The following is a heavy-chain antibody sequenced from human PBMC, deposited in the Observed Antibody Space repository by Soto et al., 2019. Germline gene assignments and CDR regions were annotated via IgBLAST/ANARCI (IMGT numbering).Heavy chain of an antibody. V-gene: IGHV4-39*01. Sequence: SETLSLTCTVSGDSITSSPYYWAWIRQPPGKDLEWLASVHYSGSTHYNPSLKSRLTISRDTSKNQFSLKVSSVTAADTAVYYCARRVTAPSHYFDPWGQGTLVTVSS. CDR2: VHYSGST. CDR1: GDSITSSPYY. D-gene: IGHD2-21*02. CDR3: ARRVTAPSHYFDP. J-gene: IGHJ5*02.